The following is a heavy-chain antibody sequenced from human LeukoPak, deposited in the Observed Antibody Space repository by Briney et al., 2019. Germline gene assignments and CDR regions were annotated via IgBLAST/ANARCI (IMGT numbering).Heavy chain of an antibody. CDR2: ISWDGGST. J-gene: IGHJ4*02. CDR3: ATEGGSYF. V-gene: IGHV3-43*01. Sequence: GGSLRLSCAASGFTFDDYTMHWVRQAPGKGLEWVSLISWDGGSTYYADSVKGRFTISRDNSKNSLYLQMNSLRTEDTALYYCATEGGSYFWGQGTLVTVSS. CDR1: GFTFDDYT. D-gene: IGHD1-26*01.